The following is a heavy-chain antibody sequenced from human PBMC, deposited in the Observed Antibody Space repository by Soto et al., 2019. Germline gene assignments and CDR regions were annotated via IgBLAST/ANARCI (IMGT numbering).Heavy chain of an antibody. Sequence: EVQLVESGGGLVKPGGSLRLSCAASGFTFSSYSMNWVRQAPGKGLEWVSSISSSSSYIYYADSVKGRFTISRDNAKNSLYMQMNSLRAEDTAVYDCARGGYNWNYVDYWGQGTLVTVSS. V-gene: IGHV3-21*01. CDR1: GFTFSSYS. J-gene: IGHJ4*02. CDR2: ISSSSSYI. D-gene: IGHD1-20*01. CDR3: ARGGYNWNYVDY.